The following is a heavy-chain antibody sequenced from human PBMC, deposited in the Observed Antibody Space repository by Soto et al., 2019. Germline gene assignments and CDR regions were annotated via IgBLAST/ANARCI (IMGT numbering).Heavy chain of an antibody. D-gene: IGHD3-3*01. CDR3: ARAPPYYDFWSGYPGLFDY. CDR2: IYYSGST. J-gene: IGHJ4*02. Sequence: SETLSLTCTVSGGSISSGGYYWSWIRQHPGKGLEWIGYIYYSGSTYYNPSLKSRVTISVDTSKNQFSLKLSSVTAADTAVYYCARAPPYYDFWSGYPGLFDYWGQGTLVTVSS. V-gene: IGHV4-31*03. CDR1: GGSISSGGYY.